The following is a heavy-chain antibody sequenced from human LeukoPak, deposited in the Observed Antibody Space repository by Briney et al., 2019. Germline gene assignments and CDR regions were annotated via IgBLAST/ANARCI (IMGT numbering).Heavy chain of an antibody. V-gene: IGHV3-23*01. CDR3: AKSNDYYDSSGFDY. J-gene: IGHJ4*02. Sequence: GGSLRLSCAASGFTFSSYGMHWVRQAPGKGLEWVSAISGSGGSTYYADSVKGRFTISRDNSKNTLYLQMNSLRAEDTAVYYCAKSNDYYDSSGFDYWGQGTLVTVSS. CDR1: GFTFSSYG. D-gene: IGHD3-22*01. CDR2: ISGSGGST.